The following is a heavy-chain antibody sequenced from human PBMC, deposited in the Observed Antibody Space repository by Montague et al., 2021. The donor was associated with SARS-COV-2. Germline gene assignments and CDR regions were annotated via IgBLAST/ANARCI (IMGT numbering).Heavy chain of an antibody. V-gene: IGHV4-61*08. CDR2: IYNTGRT. Sequence: SETLSLTCTVSGGSVTSGDYDWTWIRQPPGKGLEWIGYIYNTGRTXYKPSLKSRVTISMDTSKNQFSLKVDSVSAADTAVYYCATEMPAYDVFDIWGQGTMVTVSS. D-gene: IGHD2-2*01. CDR3: ATEMPAYDVFDI. J-gene: IGHJ3*02. CDR1: GGSVTSGDYD.